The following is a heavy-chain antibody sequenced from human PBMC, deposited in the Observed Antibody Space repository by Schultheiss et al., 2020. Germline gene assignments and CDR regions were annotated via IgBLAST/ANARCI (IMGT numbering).Heavy chain of an antibody. CDR2: INRNT. Sequence: SETLSLTCTVSGGSINNYYWSWIRQPPGKGLEWIGEINRNTKYNPSLKSRVTISVDTSKNQFSLKLTSVTAADTAVYYCARVGSGYYYRSGMDVWGQGTTVTVSS. CDR3: ARVGSGYYYRSGMDV. V-gene: IGHV4-59*12. CDR1: GGSINNYY. D-gene: IGHD3-22*01. J-gene: IGHJ6*02.